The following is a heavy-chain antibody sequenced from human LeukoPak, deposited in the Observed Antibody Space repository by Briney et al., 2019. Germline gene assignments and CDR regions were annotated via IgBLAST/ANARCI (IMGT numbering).Heavy chain of an antibody. CDR3: AREAPLYYYYGMDV. V-gene: IGHV6-1*01. Sequence: SQTLSLTCALSGDSVSSDSAAWNWIRQSPSRGLEWLGRTYYRSKWYNDYAVSVKSRITINPDTSKNEFSLQLNSVTPEDTAVYYCAREAPLYYYYGMDVWGQGTTVTVSS. CDR1: GDSVSSDSAA. J-gene: IGHJ6*02. CDR2: TYYRSKWYN.